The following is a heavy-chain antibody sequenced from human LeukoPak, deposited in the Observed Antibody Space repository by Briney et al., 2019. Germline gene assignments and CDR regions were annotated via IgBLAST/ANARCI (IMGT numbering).Heavy chain of an antibody. Sequence: SETLSLTCTVSGASITTYYWSWLRQPPGKGLEWIGYIYYSGSTNYNPSLKSRVTMSVDTPKNQFSPRLTSVTAADTAVYYCARGQRNYFRAVDDWGQGPLVTVSS. D-gene: IGHD1-7*01. V-gene: IGHV4-59*01. CDR3: ARGQRNYFRAVDD. J-gene: IGHJ4*02. CDR2: IYYSGST. CDR1: GASITTYY.